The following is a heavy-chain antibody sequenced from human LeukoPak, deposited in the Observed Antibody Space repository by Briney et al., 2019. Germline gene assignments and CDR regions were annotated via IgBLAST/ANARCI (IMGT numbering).Heavy chain of an antibody. J-gene: IGHJ4*02. CDR1: GGSFSSYY. Sequence: SSETLSLTCAVYGGSFSSYYWSWIRQPPGKGLEWIGEINHSGSTNYNPSLKSRVTISVDTSKNQFSLKLSSVTAADTAVYYCASRDTATGLDWGQGTLVTVSS. D-gene: IGHD5-18*01. CDR2: INHSGST. V-gene: IGHV4-34*01. CDR3: ASRDTATGLD.